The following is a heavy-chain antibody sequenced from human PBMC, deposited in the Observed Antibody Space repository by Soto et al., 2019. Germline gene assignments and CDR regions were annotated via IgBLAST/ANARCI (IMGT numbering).Heavy chain of an antibody. J-gene: IGHJ5*02. Sequence: SETLSLTCTVSGGSISSYYWSWIRQPPGKGLEWIGYIYYSGSTNYNPSLKSRVTISVDTSKNQFSLKLSSVTAADTAVYYCASRNYDFWSGYYGWFDPWGQGTLVTVSS. CDR1: GGSISSYY. V-gene: IGHV4-59*01. D-gene: IGHD3-3*01. CDR2: IYYSGST. CDR3: ASRNYDFWSGYYGWFDP.